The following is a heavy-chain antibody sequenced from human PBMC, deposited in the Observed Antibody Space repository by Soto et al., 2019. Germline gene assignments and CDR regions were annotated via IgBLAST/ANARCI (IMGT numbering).Heavy chain of an antibody. V-gene: IGHV1-69*02. D-gene: IGHD3-16*01. CDR3: ARGPVRGMGGDS. CDR1: GGTFNSDT. J-gene: IGHJ5*01. CDR2: INSILGIS. Sequence: QVQLVQSGAEVKEPGSSVKVSCKASGGTFNSDTINGVRQAPGQGLEWMGRINSILGISNYAQKFQGRIAITADKSTNSGYMELSSLRSEDTAVYYCARGPVRGMGGDSWGQGTLVTVSS.